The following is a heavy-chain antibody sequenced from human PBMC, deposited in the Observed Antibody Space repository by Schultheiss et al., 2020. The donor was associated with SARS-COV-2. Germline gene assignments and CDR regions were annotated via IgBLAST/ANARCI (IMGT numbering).Heavy chain of an antibody. CDR1: GFTFGDYA. CDR2: ISGSGGST. Sequence: GGSLRLSCTASGFTFGDYAMSWVRQTPGKGLEWVSAISGSGGSTYYADSVKGRFTISRDNSKNTLYLQMNSLRAEDTALYYCAKDGYYGSGSYYIDYWGQGTLVTVSS. D-gene: IGHD3-10*01. V-gene: IGHV3-23*01. J-gene: IGHJ4*02. CDR3: AKDGYYGSGSYYIDY.